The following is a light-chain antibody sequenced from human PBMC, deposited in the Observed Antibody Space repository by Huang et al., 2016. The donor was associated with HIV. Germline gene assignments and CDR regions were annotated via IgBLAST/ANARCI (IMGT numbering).Light chain of an antibody. V-gene: IGKV3-11*01. CDR3: QQRSNRPLT. CDR2: DAA. CDR1: QSVNTF. J-gene: IGKJ4*01. Sequence: EIVLTQSPATLSLSPGERATLSCRPCQSVNTFLAWYKQKPGQAPRLRVYDAANRATGIPARFRGSGSGTDFTLTSSSLEPEDFAVYYCQQRSNRPLTFGGGTKVEIK.